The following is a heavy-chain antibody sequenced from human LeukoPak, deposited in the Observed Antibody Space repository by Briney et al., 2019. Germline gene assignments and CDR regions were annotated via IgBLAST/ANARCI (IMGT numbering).Heavy chain of an antibody. V-gene: IGHV3-23*01. D-gene: IGHD4-17*01. Sequence: PGGSLRLSCAASGFTFSSYAMSWVRQAPGKGLEWVSAIVGSGVSTFYVDSVKGRFTISRDNSQNTLYLQMNSLRAEDTAVYFCAKGASTVTYAFDIWGQGTMVTVSS. CDR3: AKGASTVTYAFDI. J-gene: IGHJ3*02. CDR1: GFTFSSYA. CDR2: IVGSGVST.